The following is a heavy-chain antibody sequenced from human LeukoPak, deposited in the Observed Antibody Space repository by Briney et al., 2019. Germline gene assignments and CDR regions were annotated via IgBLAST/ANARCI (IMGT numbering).Heavy chain of an antibody. CDR1: GYTFNSYG. CDR3: ARDNDSRDPPHFDY. J-gene: IGHJ4*02. D-gene: IGHD3-16*01. CDR2: ISAYNGHT. Sequence: ASVKVSCKASGYTFNSYGISWVRQAPGQGLEWMGWISAYNGHTNYAQKFQGRVTMTTDTSTSTAYMDLRSLRSDDTAVYYCARDNDSRDPPHFDYWGQGTLVTVSS. V-gene: IGHV1-18*01.